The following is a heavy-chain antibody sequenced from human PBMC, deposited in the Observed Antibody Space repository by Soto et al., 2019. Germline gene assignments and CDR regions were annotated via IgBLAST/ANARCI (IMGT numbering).Heavy chain of an antibody. Sequence: AWGSLRLSCAASGFTSDYHAINCVRHSPLKGLEWVSTISSNGENTHYADSVKGRFIISSDNSSNTVDLQMNSLRVEDTAVYYCVSWVSAHFDYWRQGTLVIVSS. CDR3: VSWVSAHFDY. D-gene: IGHD6-13*01. J-gene: IGHJ4*02. CDR2: ISSNGENT. CDR1: GFTSDYHA. V-gene: IGHV3-23*01.